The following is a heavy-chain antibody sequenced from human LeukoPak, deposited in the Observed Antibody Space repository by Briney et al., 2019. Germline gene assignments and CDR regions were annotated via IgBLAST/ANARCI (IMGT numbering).Heavy chain of an antibody. CDR1: GFTFSSYA. V-gene: IGHV3-23*01. CDR2: ISGSGGST. CDR3: AKSKSGYDGMRGNV. J-gene: IGHJ6*02. Sequence: GGSLRLSCAASGFTFSSYAMSWVRQAPGKGLEWVSTISGSGGSTYYADSVKGRFTISRDNSKNTLYLQVNSLRVEDTAVYYCAKSKSGYDGMRGNVWGQGTTVTVAS. D-gene: IGHD5-12*01.